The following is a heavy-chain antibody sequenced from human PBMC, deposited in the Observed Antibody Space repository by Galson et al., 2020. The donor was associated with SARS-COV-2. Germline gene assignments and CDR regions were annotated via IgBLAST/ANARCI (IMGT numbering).Heavy chain of an antibody. V-gene: IGHV4-61*02. CDR1: GGSISSGRYY. CDR3: ARDGITLLRGVTPYYYYGMDV. J-gene: IGHJ6*02. Sequence: SETLSLTCAVSGGSISSGRYYWTWIRQPAGKGLEWIGRISTSGSTNYSPSLRSRVTMSVDTSKNQFSLKLSSVTAADTAVYYCARDGITLLRGVTPYYYYGMDVWGQGTTVTVSS. CDR2: ISTSGST. D-gene: IGHD3-10*01.